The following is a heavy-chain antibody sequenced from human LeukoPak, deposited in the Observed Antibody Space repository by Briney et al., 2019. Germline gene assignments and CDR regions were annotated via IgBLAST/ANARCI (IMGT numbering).Heavy chain of an antibody. CDR2: ISSSSSYI. CDR3: AREMVPYDFWSGYQV. Sequence: GGSLRLSCAASGFTFSSYSMNWVRQAPGKWLEWVSSISSSSSYIYYADSVKGRFTISRDNAKNSLYLQMNSLRAEDTAVYYCAREMVPYDFWSGYQVWGQGTLVTVSS. CDR1: GFTFSSYS. D-gene: IGHD3-3*01. V-gene: IGHV3-21*01. J-gene: IGHJ4*02.